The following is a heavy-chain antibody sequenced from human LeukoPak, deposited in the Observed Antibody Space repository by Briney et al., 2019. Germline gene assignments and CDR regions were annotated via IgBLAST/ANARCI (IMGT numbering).Heavy chain of an antibody. V-gene: IGHV1-69*04. CDR1: GGTFSSYA. Sequence: SVKVSCKASGGTFSSYAISWVRQAPGQGLEWMGRIIPILGIANYAQKFQGRVTITADKSTSTAYMELSSLRSEDTAVYYCARAYSGSYYEDYWGQGTLVTVSS. CDR3: ARAYSGSYYEDY. CDR2: IIPILGIA. D-gene: IGHD1-26*01. J-gene: IGHJ4*02.